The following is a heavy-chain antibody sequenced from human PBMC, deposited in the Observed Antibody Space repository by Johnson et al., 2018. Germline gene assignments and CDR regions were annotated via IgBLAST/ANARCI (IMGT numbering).Heavy chain of an antibody. CDR1: GFTFSSYG. CDR3: AKYEWSDAFDI. CDR2: ISYDGSNK. V-gene: IGHV3-30*18. J-gene: IGHJ3*02. Sequence: QVQLLESGGGVVQPGRSLRLSCAASGFTFSSYGMHWVRQAPGKGLEWVAVISYDGSNKYYADSVKGRFTISRDNSKNPLYLQMNSLRAEETAVYYCAKYEWSDAFDIWGQGTMVTVSS. D-gene: IGHD3-3*01.